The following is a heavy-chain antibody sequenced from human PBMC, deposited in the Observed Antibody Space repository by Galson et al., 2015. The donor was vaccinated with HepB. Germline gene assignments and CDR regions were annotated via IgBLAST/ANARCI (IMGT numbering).Heavy chain of an antibody. CDR3: ARARGAKLDLRLDY. Sequence: SLRLSCAASGFTFSNYNMNWVRQAPGKGLEWVSSITGSSHYIYYADSVKGRFTISRDNAKNSLSLQMNSLRAEDTAVYYCARARGAKLDLRLDYWGQGTLITLSS. CDR2: ITGSSHYI. J-gene: IGHJ4*02. CDR1: GFTFSNYN. D-gene: IGHD1-26*01. V-gene: IGHV3-21*01.